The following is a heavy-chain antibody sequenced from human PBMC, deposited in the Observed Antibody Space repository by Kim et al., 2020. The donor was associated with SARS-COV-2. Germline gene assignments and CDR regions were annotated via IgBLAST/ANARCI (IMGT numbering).Heavy chain of an antibody. CDR1: GFTFSSYS. Sequence: GGSLRLSCAASGFTFSSYSMNWVRQAPGKGLEWVSSISSSSSYIYYADSVKGRFTISRDNAKNSLFLQMNSLSAEDTALYYCARGGPSGYYYEPFDYWGQGTLVTVSS. CDR2: ISSSSSYI. J-gene: IGHJ4*02. D-gene: IGHD3-22*01. CDR3: ARGGPSGYYYEPFDY. V-gene: IGHV3-21*01.